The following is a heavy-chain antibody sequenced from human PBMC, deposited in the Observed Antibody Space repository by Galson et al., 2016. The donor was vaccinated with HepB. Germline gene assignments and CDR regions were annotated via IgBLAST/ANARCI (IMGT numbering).Heavy chain of an antibody. CDR1: GFTFSSYG. J-gene: IGHJ4*02. Sequence: SLRLSCAASGFTFSSYGMHWVRQAPGKGLEWVAVISYDGSKKDYADSVKGRFTISRDNSKNTLDLQMNSLRAEDTAVYYCAKGYSGWPTFDYWGQGTLVTVSS. CDR2: ISYDGSKK. CDR3: AKGYSGWPTFDY. D-gene: IGHD6-19*01. V-gene: IGHV3-30*18.